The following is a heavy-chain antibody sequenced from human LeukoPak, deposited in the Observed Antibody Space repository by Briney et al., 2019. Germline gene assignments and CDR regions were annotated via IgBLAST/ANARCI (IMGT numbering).Heavy chain of an antibody. CDR3: ARVKYYGSGSYYNFDY. D-gene: IGHD3-10*01. J-gene: IGHJ4*02. CDR1: GGSISSSNW. Sequence: SGTLSLTCAVSGGSISSSNWWSWVRQPPGKGLEWIGEIYHSGSTNYNPSLKSRVIISVDKSKNQFSLKLSSVTAADTAVYYCARVKYYGSGSYYNFDYWGQGTLVTVSS. V-gene: IGHV4-4*02. CDR2: IYHSGST.